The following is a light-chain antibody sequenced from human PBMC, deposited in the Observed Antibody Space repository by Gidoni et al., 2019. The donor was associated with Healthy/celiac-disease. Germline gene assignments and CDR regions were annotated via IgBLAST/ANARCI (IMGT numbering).Light chain of an antibody. CDR1: SSDVGIYNL. Sequence: QSALTQPAPVSGSPGQPITISCPGTSSDVGIYNLVSWYQQHPGKAPKLMIYEVSKRPSGVSNRFSGSKSGNTASLTISGLQAEDEAYYYCCSYAGSSRVFGGGTKLTVL. CDR3: CSYAGSSRV. CDR2: EVS. V-gene: IGLV2-23*02. J-gene: IGLJ2*01.